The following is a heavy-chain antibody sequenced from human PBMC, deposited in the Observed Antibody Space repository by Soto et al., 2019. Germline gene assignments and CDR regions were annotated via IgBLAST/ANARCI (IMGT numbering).Heavy chain of an antibody. J-gene: IGHJ4*02. CDR3: SKDPILGIVGATPPYFDY. V-gene: IGHV3-30*18. CDR1: GFTFSSYG. D-gene: IGHD1-26*01. CDR2: ISYDGSNK. Sequence: QVQLVESGGGVVQPGRSLRLSCAASGFTFSSYGMHWVRQAPGKGLEWVAVISYDGSNKYYADSVKGRFTISRDNSKNTLYLQMNSLRAEDPAVYYCSKDPILGIVGATPPYFDYWGQGTLVTVSS.